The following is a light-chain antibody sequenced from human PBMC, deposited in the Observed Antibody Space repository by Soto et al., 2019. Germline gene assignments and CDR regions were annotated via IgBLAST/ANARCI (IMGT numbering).Light chain of an antibody. Sequence: EIVLTQSPGTLSLSPGERATLSCRASQSVSSSYLAWYQQKPGQAPRLLIYGASSRATGIPARFSASGSGTDFTLTISSLEPEDFALYYCQQRSNWPITFGQGTRLEIK. CDR2: GAS. CDR3: QQRSNWPIT. CDR1: QSVSSSY. V-gene: IGKV3D-20*02. J-gene: IGKJ5*01.